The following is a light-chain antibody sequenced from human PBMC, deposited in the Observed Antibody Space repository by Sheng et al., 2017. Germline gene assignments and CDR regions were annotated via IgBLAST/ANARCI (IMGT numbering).Light chain of an antibody. CDR2: DVT. Sequence: QSALTQPASVSGSPGQSITISCTGTNSDIGTFNFVSWFQRHPGRAPQLILYDVTHRPSGVSNRFSGSKSGNTASLTISGLQAEDEADYYCASYTSSVTLIFGGGTKLTVL. CDR3: ASYTSSVTLI. J-gene: IGLJ2*01. CDR1: NSDIGTFNF. V-gene: IGLV2-14*03.